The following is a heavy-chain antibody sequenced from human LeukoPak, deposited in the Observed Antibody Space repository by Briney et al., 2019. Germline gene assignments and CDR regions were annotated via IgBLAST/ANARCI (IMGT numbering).Heavy chain of an antibody. CDR1: GGSFSGYY. CDR3: ARGPPLRYFDWLPRNHDAFDI. J-gene: IGHJ3*02. V-gene: IGHV4-34*01. D-gene: IGHD3-9*01. Sequence: SETLSLTCAVYGGSFSGYYWSWIRQPPGKGLEWIGEINHGGSTNYNPSLKSRVTISVDTSKNQFSLKLSSVTAADTAVYYCARGPPLRYFDWLPRNHDAFDIWGQGTMVTGSS. CDR2: INHGGST.